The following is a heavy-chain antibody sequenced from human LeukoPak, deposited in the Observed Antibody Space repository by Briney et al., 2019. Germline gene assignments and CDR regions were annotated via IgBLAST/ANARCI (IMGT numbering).Heavy chain of an antibody. CDR2: IYYSGST. CDR3: ASANSGSYPD. V-gene: IGHV4-59*01. Sequence: SETLSLTCAVYGGSFSGYYWSWIRQPPGKGLEWIGYIYYSGSTNYNPSPKSRVTISVDTSKNQFSLKLGSVTTADTAVYYCASANSGSYPDWGQGTLVTVSS. CDR1: GGSFSGYY. J-gene: IGHJ4*02. D-gene: IGHD1-26*01.